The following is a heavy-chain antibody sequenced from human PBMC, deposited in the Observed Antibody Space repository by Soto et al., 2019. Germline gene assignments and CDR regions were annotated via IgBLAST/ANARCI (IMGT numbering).Heavy chain of an antibody. J-gene: IGHJ6*02. V-gene: IGHV4-4*07. Sequence: SETLSLTCTVSGGSISSYYWSWIRQPAGKGLEWIGRIYTSGSTNYNPSLKSRVTMSVDTSKNQFSLKLSSVTAADTAVYYCARHSNSWYNHYYGMDVWGQGTTVTVSS. CDR3: ARHSNSWYNHYYGMDV. CDR2: IYTSGST. D-gene: IGHD6-13*01. CDR1: GGSISSYY.